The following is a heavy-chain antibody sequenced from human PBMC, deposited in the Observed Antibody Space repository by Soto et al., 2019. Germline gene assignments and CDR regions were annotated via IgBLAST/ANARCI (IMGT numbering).Heavy chain of an antibody. V-gene: IGHV3-72*01. D-gene: IGHD1-26*01. Sequence: EVQLVESGGGLVQPGGSLRLSCAASGFTFSDHYMDWVRQAPGKGLEWVGRSRNKANSYSTEYAASVKGRFTISRDESKNSLYLPMNSLKTEYTAVYYWARFSGSYTRGLDYWGQGTLVTVSS. J-gene: IGHJ4*02. CDR2: SRNKANSYST. CDR3: ARFSGSYTRGLDY. CDR1: GFTFSDHY.